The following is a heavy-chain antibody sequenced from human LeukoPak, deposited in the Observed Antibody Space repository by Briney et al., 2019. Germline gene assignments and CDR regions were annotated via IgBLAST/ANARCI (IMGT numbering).Heavy chain of an antibody. Sequence: SETLSLTCTVSGGSISSSSYYWGWIRQPPGKGLEWIGSIYYSGSTYCNPSLKSRVTISVDTSKNQFSLKLSSVTAADTAVYYCARRNGSGSSYYYYYYMDVWGKGTTVTVSS. CDR3: ARRNGSGSSYYYYYYMDV. D-gene: IGHD3-10*01. J-gene: IGHJ6*03. V-gene: IGHV4-39*01. CDR2: IYYSGST. CDR1: GGSISSSSYY.